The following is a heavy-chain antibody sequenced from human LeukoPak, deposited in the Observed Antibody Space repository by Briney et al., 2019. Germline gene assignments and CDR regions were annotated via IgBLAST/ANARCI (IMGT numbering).Heavy chain of an antibody. D-gene: IGHD4-17*01. Sequence: GGSLRLSCAASGFIFSSSAMSWVRQAPGKGLEWVSAISNNGGYTYYADSVQGRFTISRDNSKSTLCLQMNSLRAEDTAVYYCAKERQAGDYFTSDYWGLGTLVTVSS. J-gene: IGHJ4*02. CDR2: ISNNGGYT. V-gene: IGHV3-23*01. CDR3: AKERQAGDYFTSDY. CDR1: GFIFSSSA.